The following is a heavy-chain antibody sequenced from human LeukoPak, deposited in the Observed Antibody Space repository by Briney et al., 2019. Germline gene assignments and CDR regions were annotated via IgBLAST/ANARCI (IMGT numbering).Heavy chain of an antibody. Sequence: ASVKVSCKTSGYTFTTYDINWVRQAPGQGLEWMGRISAYNGYTNYGQKLQGRVTMTTDTSTNTAYMELRSLRSDDTAVYYCARAGTGTRSFDSWGQGTLVTVSS. CDR2: ISAYNGYT. D-gene: IGHD1/OR15-1a*01. CDR1: GYTFTTYD. J-gene: IGHJ4*02. V-gene: IGHV1-18*01. CDR3: ARAGTGTRSFDS.